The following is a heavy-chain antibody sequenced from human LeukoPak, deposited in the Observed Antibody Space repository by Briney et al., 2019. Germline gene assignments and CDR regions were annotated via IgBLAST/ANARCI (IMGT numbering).Heavy chain of an antibody. CDR3: ARGISLAVDNWFDP. V-gene: IGHV1-2*02. D-gene: IGHD6-19*01. CDR2: INPNSGGT. CDR1: GYTFTGYY. J-gene: IGHJ5*02. Sequence: GASVRVSCKASGYTFTGYYMHWVRQAPGQGLEWMGWINPNSGGTNYAQTVQGRVTMTRDKSISTDYMELSRLRADDTAVYYFARGISLAVDNWFDPWGQGTLVTVSS.